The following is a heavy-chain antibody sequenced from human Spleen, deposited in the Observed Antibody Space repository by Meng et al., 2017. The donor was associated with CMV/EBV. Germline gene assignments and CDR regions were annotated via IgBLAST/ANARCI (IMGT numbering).Heavy chain of an antibody. Sequence: SCKASGYTVTNYYLHWVRQAPGQGLEWMGVIDPRGGGTSYAQKFQGRIAMTKDTSTSTVYMELSSLRSEETAVYYCARAGPGTRDYWGQGTLVTVSS. D-gene: IGHD1-7*01. CDR3: ARAGPGTRDY. J-gene: IGHJ4*02. CDR1: GYTVTNYY. V-gene: IGHV1-46*01. CDR2: IDPRGGGT.